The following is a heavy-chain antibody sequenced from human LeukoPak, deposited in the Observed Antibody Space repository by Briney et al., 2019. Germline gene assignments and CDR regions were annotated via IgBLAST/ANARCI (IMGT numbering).Heavy chain of an antibody. CDR3: ARELQYFDFAIDY. D-gene: IGHD3-9*01. CDR2: IYHSGST. J-gene: IGHJ4*02. Sequence: PSGTLSLTCAVSGGSISSSNWWSWVRQPPGKGLEWIGEIYHSGSTNYNPSLKSRVTISVDKSKNQFSLKLSSVTAADTAVYYCARELQYFDFAIDYWGQGALVTVSS. CDR1: GGSISSSNW. V-gene: IGHV4-4*02.